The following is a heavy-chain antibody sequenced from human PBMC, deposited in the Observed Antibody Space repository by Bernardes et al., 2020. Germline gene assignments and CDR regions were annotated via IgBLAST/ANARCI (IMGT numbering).Heavy chain of an antibody. CDR1: GCTFSSYA. V-gene: IGHV1-69*06. CDR3: ARDLYSGYPLETVTTVYFDY. Sequence: SVKVSCKASGCTFSSYAISWVRQAPGQGLEWMGGFIPIFGTANYAQKFQGRVTITADKSTSTAYMELSSLRSEDTAVYYCARDLYSGYPLETVTTVYFDYWGQGTLVTVSS. J-gene: IGHJ4*02. D-gene: IGHD5-12*01. CDR2: FIPIFGTA.